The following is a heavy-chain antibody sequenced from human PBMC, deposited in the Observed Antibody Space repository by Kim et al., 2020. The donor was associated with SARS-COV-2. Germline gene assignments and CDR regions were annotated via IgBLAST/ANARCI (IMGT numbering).Heavy chain of an antibody. Sequence: GGSLRLSCATFGFSFRRYDMHWVRQAPGKGLEWVAVISSDGSKNYYGDSVKGRFTISSDNSKNTVFPHMGNRRPEDTGVYFCAKEFTYTGGSYVDYWGRGTQVTVST. J-gene: IGHJ4*02. V-gene: IGHV3-30*18. CDR1: GFSFRRYD. CDR2: ISSDGSKN. CDR3: AKEFTYTGGSYVDY. D-gene: IGHD5-12*01.